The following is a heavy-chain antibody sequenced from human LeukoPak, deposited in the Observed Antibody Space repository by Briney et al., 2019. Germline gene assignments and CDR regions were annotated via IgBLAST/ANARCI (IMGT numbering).Heavy chain of an antibody. V-gene: IGHV4-30-2*01. CDR2: ISHTGST. CDR1: GGSISSGGYS. CDR3: ARDLLGEFDP. Sequence: SETLSLTCTVSGGSISSGGYSWSWIRQPPGKGLEWIGHISHTGSTYYNPSFKSRVTISVDRSKNQFSLKLNSVTAADTAVYYCARDLLGEFDPWGQGTLVTVSS. J-gene: IGHJ5*02. D-gene: IGHD1-26*01.